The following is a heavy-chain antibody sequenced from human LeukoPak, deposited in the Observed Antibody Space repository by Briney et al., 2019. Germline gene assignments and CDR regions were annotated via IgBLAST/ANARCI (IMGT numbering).Heavy chain of an antibody. CDR3: ARSTGYSSP. CDR1: GFTFSDFW. J-gene: IGHJ4*02. V-gene: IGHV3-7*01. Sequence: GGSLRLSCAGSGFTFSDFWMTWVRQTPGKGLEWVANIKEDGTEKNLVDSVKGRFTISRDNTKNLLFLQMNSLRAEDTAVYYCARSTGYSSPWGQGTLVTVSS. D-gene: IGHD6-19*01. CDR2: IKEDGTEK.